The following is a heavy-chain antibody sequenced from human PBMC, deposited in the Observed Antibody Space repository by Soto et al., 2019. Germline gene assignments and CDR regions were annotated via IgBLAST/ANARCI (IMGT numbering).Heavy chain of an antibody. CDR3: ARTLTTGAVAVGYYYYGMDV. Sequence: SQTLSLTCAISGDSVSSNSAAWNWIRQSPSRGLEWLGRTYYRSKWYNDYAVSVTSRITINPDTFKNQFSLQLNSVTPEDTAVFYCARTLTTGAVAVGYYYYGMDVWGQGTTVTVSS. CDR1: GDSVSSNSAA. J-gene: IGHJ6*02. D-gene: IGHD6-19*01. V-gene: IGHV6-1*01. CDR2: TYYRSKWYN.